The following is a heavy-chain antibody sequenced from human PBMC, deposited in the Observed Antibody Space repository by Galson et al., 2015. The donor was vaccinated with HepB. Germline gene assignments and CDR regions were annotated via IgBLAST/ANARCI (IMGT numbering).Heavy chain of an antibody. Sequence: SVKVSCKASGYTFNSYGISWVRQAHGQGLEWMGWISAYNGNTNYAQKLKGRVTMTTDTSTSTAYMELRSLRSDDTAVYYWARVGGHYYYYMDVWGKGTTVTVSS. CDR1: GYTFNSYG. J-gene: IGHJ6*03. V-gene: IGHV1-18*01. D-gene: IGHD3-10*01. CDR2: ISAYNGNT. CDR3: ARVGGHYYYYMDV.